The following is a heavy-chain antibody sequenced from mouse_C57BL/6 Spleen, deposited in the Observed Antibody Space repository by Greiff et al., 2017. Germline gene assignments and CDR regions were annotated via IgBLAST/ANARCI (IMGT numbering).Heavy chain of an antibody. J-gene: IGHJ2*01. CDR3: ARIYDGYPYYFDY. V-gene: IGHV2-2*01. CDR1: GFSLTSYG. Sequence: QVQLKQSGPGLVQPSQSLSITCTVSGFSLTSYGVHWVRQSPGKGLEWLGVIWSGGSTDYNAAFISRLSISKDNSKSQVCFKMNSLQADDTAIYYCARIYDGYPYYFDYWGQGTTLTVSS. D-gene: IGHD2-3*01. CDR2: IWSGGST.